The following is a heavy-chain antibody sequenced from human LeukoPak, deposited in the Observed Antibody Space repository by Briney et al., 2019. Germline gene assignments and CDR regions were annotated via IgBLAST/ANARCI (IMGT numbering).Heavy chain of an antibody. CDR1: GGSISSYY. Sequence: SETLSLTCTVSGGSISSYYWSWIRQPAGKGLEWIGRIYTSGSTNYNPSLKSRVTISVDTSKNQFSLKLSSVTAADTAVYYCAREVDGYNHPPFDYWGQGTLVTVSS. CDR3: AREVDGYNHPPFDY. V-gene: IGHV4-4*07. J-gene: IGHJ4*02. D-gene: IGHD5-24*01. CDR2: IYTSGST.